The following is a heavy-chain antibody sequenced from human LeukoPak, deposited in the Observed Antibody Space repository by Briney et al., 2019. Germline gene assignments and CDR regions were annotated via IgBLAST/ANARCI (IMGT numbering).Heavy chain of an antibody. CDR3: ARSAHSSAFDY. CDR1: GFTFSSYA. Sequence: PGGSLRLSCAASGFTFSSYAMHWVRQAPGKGLEWVAVISYDGSNKYYADSVKGRFTISRDNSKNTLYLQMNSLRAEDTAVYYCARSAHSSAFDYWGQGTLVTASS. D-gene: IGHD6-6*01. CDR2: ISYDGSNK. V-gene: IGHV3-30-3*01. J-gene: IGHJ4*02.